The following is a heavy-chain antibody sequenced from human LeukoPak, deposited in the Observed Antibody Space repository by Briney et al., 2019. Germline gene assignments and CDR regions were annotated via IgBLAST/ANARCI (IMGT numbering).Heavy chain of an antibody. CDR3: ARAYPGTHDNAFDI. CDR1: GYIFTGYY. CDR2: INPNSGGT. Sequence: PQASVKVSCKASGYIFTGYYIHWVRQAPGQGLEWMGWINPNSGGTNFAQKFQGRVTMTRDTSTSTVYMELSSLRSEDTAVYYCARAYPGTHDNAFDIWGQGTMVTVSS. D-gene: IGHD1-1*01. J-gene: IGHJ3*02. V-gene: IGHV1-2*02.